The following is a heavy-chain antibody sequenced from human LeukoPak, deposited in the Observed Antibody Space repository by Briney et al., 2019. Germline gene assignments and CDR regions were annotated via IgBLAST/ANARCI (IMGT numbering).Heavy chain of an antibody. CDR2: ISYDGSNK. CDR1: GYTFSSYG. D-gene: IGHD6-13*01. J-gene: IGHJ3*02. Sequence: PGGSLRLSCAASGYTFSSYGMHWVRQAPGKGLEWVAVISYDGSNKYYADSVKGRFTISRDNSKNTLYLQMNSLRAEDTAVYYCAREQEEGIAAFISSAFDIWGQGTMVTVSS. CDR3: AREQEEGIAAFISSAFDI. V-gene: IGHV3-30*19.